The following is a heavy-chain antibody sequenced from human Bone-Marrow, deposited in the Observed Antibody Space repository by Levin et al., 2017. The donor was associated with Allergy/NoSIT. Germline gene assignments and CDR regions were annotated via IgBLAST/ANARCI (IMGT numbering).Heavy chain of an antibody. V-gene: IGHV1-69*04. J-gene: IGHJ5*02. CDR1: GGTFSSYA. Sequence: KISCKASGGTFSSYAISWVRQAPGQGLEWMGRIIPILDIANYAQKFQGRVTITADKSTSTAYMELTSLRSEDTAVYYCARADGAFDFWSANNWFDPWGQGTLVTVSS. CDR3: ARADGAFDFWSANNWFDP. CDR2: IIPILDIA. D-gene: IGHD3-3*01.